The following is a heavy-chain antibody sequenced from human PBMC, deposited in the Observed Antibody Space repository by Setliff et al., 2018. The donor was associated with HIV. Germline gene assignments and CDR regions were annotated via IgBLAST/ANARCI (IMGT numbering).Heavy chain of an antibody. J-gene: IGHJ4*02. CDR3: ARGYGAAGGGY. D-gene: IGHD6-25*01. CDR1: GGSFSGYY. CDR2: ICIYNSGKT. Sequence: PSETLSLTCSVSGGSFSGYYWSWIRQPPGKGLEWIGYICIYNSGKTHYNPSLKSRVSISVDASKNQFSLKLKSVTAADTAVYYCARGYGAAGGGYWGQGTLVTVSS. V-gene: IGHV4-4*09.